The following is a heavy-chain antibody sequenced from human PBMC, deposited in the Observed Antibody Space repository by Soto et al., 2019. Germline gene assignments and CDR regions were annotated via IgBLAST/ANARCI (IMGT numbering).Heavy chain of an antibody. CDR3: ARGPTMVRGVRGWFDP. Sequence: SDTLSLTCTIPGVSISSYYWSWIRQPPVKGLEWIGYIYYSGSTNYNPPLKSRVTISVDTSKNQFSLKLGSVTAADTAVYYCARGPTMVRGVRGWFDPWGQGTLVTVS. CDR2: IYYSGST. D-gene: IGHD3-10*01. V-gene: IGHV4-59*07. CDR1: GVSISSYY. J-gene: IGHJ5*02.